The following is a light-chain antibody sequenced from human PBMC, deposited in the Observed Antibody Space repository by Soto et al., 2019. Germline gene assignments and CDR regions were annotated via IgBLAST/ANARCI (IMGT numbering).Light chain of an antibody. CDR2: GAS. CDR3: HKCKGWPIP. V-gene: IGKV3-15*01. J-gene: IGKJ5*01. Sequence: EVVMTQSPGTLSVSPGERVTLSCRASQSVGNNLAWHQQKPGQAPRLLIYGASTRATGFPARFSGSGSGTEFTLTISSLQSEDFAVYYCHKCKGWPIPVSQGTPLEI. CDR1: QSVGNN.